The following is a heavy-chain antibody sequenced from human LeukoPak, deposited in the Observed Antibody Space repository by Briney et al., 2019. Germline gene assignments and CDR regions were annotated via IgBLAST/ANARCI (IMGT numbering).Heavy chain of an antibody. CDR2: INWNGGST. D-gene: IGHD3-10*01. V-gene: IGHV3-20*04. J-gene: IGHJ6*03. Sequence: GGSLRLSCAASGFTFDDYGMSWVRQAPGKGLEWVSGINWNGGSTGYADSVKGRFTISRDNAKNSLYLQMNSLRAEDTAVYYCAKLGLWFGELLYYMDVWGKGTTVTISS. CDR1: GFTFDDYG. CDR3: AKLGLWFGELLYYMDV.